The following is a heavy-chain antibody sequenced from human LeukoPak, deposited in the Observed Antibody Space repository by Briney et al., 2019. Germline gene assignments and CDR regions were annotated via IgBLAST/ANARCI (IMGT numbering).Heavy chain of an antibody. Sequence: GGSLRLSCAASGFTFSSYAMSWVRQAPGGGLEWVSAISGSGDTTYHADSVNGLLTISRDNSATRLSLQMDSLRAEDTAVYFCAKDTTAWWYHRAYMDVWGKGTTVTASS. J-gene: IGHJ6*03. V-gene: IGHV3-23*01. CDR2: ISGSGDTT. CDR1: GFTFSSYA. D-gene: IGHD2-15*01. CDR3: AKDTTAWWYHRAYMDV.